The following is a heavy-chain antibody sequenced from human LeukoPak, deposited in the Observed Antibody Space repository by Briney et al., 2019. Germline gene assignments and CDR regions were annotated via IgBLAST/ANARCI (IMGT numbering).Heavy chain of an antibody. CDR2: LTTSGDYT. CDR3: AKRGGGCTGPRRYKGMDV. Sequence: PGGSLRLSCAASGFSFSSYAMSWVRQAPGKGLEWVSSLTTSGDYTPYADPVKGRFTISRDNSKNTLYLQMNSLRAEDTAVYYCAKRGGGCTGPRRYKGMDVWGQGTTVTVSS. V-gene: IGHV3-23*01. CDR1: GFSFSSYA. D-gene: IGHD2-8*02. J-gene: IGHJ6*02.